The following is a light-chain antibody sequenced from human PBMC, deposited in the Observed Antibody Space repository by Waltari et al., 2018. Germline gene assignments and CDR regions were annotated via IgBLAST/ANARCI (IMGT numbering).Light chain of an antibody. J-gene: IGLJ2*01. V-gene: IGLV1-51*02. Sequence: QSVLTQPPSVSAALGQQVTISCSGTDSNICINFVSCYQQRPGTAPKLLIYENSKRLSEVPDRFSASKSGASATLAITGRQTGDEADYYCATWDSGLTAEVFGGGTKLAVL. CDR2: ENS. CDR1: DSNICINF. CDR3: ATWDSGLTAEV.